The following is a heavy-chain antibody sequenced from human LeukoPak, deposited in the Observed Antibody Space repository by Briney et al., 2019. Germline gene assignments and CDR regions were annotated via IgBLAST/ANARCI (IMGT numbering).Heavy chain of an antibody. Sequence: SETLSLTRTVSGGSISSYYWSWIRQPPGKGLEWIGYIYYSGSTNYNPSLKSRVTISVDTSKNQFSLKLSSATAADMAVYYCASDAYSRGYYFIWGQGTLVTVSS. CDR3: ASDAYSRGYYFI. CDR2: IYYSGST. CDR1: GGSISSYY. J-gene: IGHJ4*02. V-gene: IGHV4-59*01. D-gene: IGHD3-22*01.